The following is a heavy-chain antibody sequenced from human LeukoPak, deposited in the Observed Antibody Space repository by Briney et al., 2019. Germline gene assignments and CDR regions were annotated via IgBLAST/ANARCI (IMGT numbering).Heavy chain of an antibody. CDR3: ARDRGYDILTGYYGAEYFQH. J-gene: IGHJ1*01. Sequence: PGGSLRLSCAASGFTFSSYAMSWVRQAPGKGLEWVSAISGSGTNTYYADSVKGRFTISRDNSKNTLYLQMNSLRAEDTAVYYCARDRGYDILTGYYGAEYFQHWGQGTLVTVSS. CDR2: ISGSGTNT. CDR1: GFTFSSYA. D-gene: IGHD3-9*01. V-gene: IGHV3-23*01.